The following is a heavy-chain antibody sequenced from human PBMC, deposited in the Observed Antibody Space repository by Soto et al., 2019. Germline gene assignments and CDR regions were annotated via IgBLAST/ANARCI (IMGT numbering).Heavy chain of an antibody. CDR2: ISAYNGNT. D-gene: IGHD3-10*01. Sequence: QVQLVQSGAEVKKPGASVKVSCKASGYTFTSYGISWVRQAPGQGLEWMGWISAYNGNTNYAQKLQGRVTMTTDTSTSTAYMELRSLRSDDTAVYYCALVFMGSGSYPKIYYYSYYMDVWGKGTTVTVSS. CDR1: GYTFTSYG. V-gene: IGHV1-18*01. CDR3: ALVFMGSGSYPKIYYYSYYMDV. J-gene: IGHJ6*03.